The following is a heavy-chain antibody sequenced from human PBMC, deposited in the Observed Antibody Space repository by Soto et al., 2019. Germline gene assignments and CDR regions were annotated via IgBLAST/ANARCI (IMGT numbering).Heavy chain of an antibody. Sequence: EVQLVESGGGLVEPGGSLRLSCAASGFTFTDAWMIWVRQAPGKGLEWVGRLKSYTDAGTTDYAAPVKGRFTVSRDDSTNTLCLQMNSLKTEATAVYYGAKINRGYRYATYWGQGTLVTVSS. V-gene: IGHV3-15*07. J-gene: IGHJ4*02. CDR2: LKSYTDAGTT. CDR1: GFTFTDAW. D-gene: IGHD5-18*01. CDR3: AKINRGYRYATY.